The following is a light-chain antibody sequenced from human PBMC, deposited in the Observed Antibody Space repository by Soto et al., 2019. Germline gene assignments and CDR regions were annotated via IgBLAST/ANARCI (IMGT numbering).Light chain of an antibody. Sequence: AIQMTQSPSSLSASIGDRVTITCRASQGIKNDLGWYQQKPGKAPKLLIYAASSLQSGVPSRFSGSGSGIDFTLTISSLQPEDFATYYCLQDYNYPLTFGGGTKVEIK. CDR1: QGIKND. J-gene: IGKJ4*01. CDR2: AAS. CDR3: LQDYNYPLT. V-gene: IGKV1-6*01.